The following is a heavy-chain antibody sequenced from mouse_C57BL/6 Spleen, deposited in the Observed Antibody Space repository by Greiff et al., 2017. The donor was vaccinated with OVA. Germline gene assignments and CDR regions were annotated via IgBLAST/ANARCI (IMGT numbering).Heavy chain of an antibody. CDR1: GYTFTSYW. D-gene: IGHD3-1*01. Sequence: QVQLQQPGAELVRPGSSVKLSCKASGYTFTSYWMHWVKQRPIQGLEWIGNIDPSDSETHYNQKFKDKATLTVDKTSSTAYMQLSSLTSEDSAVYYCARGFRGALAYWGQGTLVTVSA. CDR3: ARGFRGALAY. V-gene: IGHV1-52*01. J-gene: IGHJ3*01. CDR2: IDPSDSET.